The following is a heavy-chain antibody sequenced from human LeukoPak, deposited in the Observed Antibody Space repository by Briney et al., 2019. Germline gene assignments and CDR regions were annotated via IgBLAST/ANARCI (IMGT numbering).Heavy chain of an antibody. V-gene: IGHV3-21*01. J-gene: IGHJ4*02. CDR3: AKNGEKITIFGVVIIPPDY. CDR2: ISSSSSFI. Sequence: GGSLRLSCAASGFTFSTYSMNWVRQAPGKGLEWVSSISSSSSFIYYADSVKGRFTISRDNAKNSLYLQMNSLRAEDTAVYYCAKNGEKITIFGVVIIPPDYWGQGTLVTVSS. D-gene: IGHD3-3*01. CDR1: GFTFSTYS.